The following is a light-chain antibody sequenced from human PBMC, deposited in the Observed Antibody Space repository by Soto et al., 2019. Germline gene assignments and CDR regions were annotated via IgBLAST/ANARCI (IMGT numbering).Light chain of an antibody. CDR2: GAS. CDR1: QSIDSD. V-gene: IGKV3-15*01. CDR3: QQYSHWRT. J-gene: IGKJ1*01. Sequence: EIMMTQSPANVSVFPGERATLSCRASQSIDSDLAWYQQTPGHVPRLLIYGASTRATVVPARFSGSGSGTEFTLTIISLQSDDFAVYYCQQYSHWRTFGPGTKVEIK.